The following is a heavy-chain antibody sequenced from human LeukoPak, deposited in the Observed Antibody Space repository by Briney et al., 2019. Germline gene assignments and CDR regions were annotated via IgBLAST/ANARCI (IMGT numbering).Heavy chain of an antibody. V-gene: IGHV1-2*02. D-gene: IGHD6-13*01. CDR1: RYTFTGYY. Sequence: ASVKVSCKASRYTFTGYYIHWVRQAPGQGLEWMGWINPNSGGTNYAQKFQGRVTMTRDTSINTAYMELSRLRSDDTAVYYCAGAVAAAGTGAEYFQHWGQGTLVTVSS. CDR3: AGAVAAAGTGAEYFQH. J-gene: IGHJ1*01. CDR2: INPNSGGT.